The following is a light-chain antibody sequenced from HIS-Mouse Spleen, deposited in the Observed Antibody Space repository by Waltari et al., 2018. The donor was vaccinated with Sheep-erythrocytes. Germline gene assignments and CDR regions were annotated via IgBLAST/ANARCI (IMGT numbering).Light chain of an antibody. V-gene: IGKV3-11*01. CDR2: DAS. CDR1: QSVSSY. CDR3: QQANSFPPT. Sequence: EIVLTQSPATLSLSPGERATLSCRASQSVSSYLAWYQQKPGQAPRLLIYDASNRATGIPARFSGSGSGTDFTLTISSLEPEDFATYYCQQANSFPPTFGQETKVEIK. J-gene: IGKJ1*01.